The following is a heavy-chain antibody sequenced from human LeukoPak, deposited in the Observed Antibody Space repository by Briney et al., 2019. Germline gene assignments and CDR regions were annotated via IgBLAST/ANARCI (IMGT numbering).Heavy chain of an antibody. CDR2: IIPIFGTA. CDR1: GYTFTGYY. D-gene: IGHD3-22*01. V-gene: IGHV1-69*13. J-gene: IGHJ4*02. CDR3: AKDFSETSSLDYYDSSGYSGFGD. Sequence: GASVKVSCKASGYTFTGYYMYWVRQAPGQGLEWMGGIIPIFGTANYAQRFQGRVTITADESTSTAYMELNSLRSEDTAVYYCAKDFSETSSLDYYDSSGYSGFGDWGQGTLVTVSS.